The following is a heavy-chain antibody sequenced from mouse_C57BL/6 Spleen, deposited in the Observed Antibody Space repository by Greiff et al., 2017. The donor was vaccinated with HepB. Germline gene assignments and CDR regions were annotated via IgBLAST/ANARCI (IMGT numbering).Heavy chain of an antibody. CDR2: ISSGSSTI. J-gene: IGHJ3*01. CDR3: AMGSRAY. Sequence: DVMLVESGGGLVKPGGSLKLSCAASGFTFSDYGMHWVHQAPEKGLEWVAYISSGSSTIYYADTVKGRFTISRDNAKNTLFLQMTSLRSEDTAMYYCAMGSRAYWGQGTLVTVSA. CDR1: GFTFSDYG. V-gene: IGHV5-17*01.